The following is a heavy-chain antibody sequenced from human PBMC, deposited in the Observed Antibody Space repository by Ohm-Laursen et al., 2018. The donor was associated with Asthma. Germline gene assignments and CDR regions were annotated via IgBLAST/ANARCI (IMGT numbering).Heavy chain of an antibody. D-gene: IGHD3-22*01. CDR1: GFTFSSYA. CDR2: ISYDGSNE. J-gene: IGHJ3*02. CDR3: ARFSEDSSGGAFDI. Sequence: SLRLSCAASGFTFSSYAMHWVRQAPGKGLEWVAVISYDGSNEYYADSVKGRFTISRDNSKNTLYLQMNSLRAEDTAVYYCARFSEDSSGGAFDIWGQGTMVTVSS. V-gene: IGHV3-30-3*01.